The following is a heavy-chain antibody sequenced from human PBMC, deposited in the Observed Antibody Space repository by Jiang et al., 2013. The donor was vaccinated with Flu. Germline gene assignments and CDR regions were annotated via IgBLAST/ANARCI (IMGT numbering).Heavy chain of an antibody. V-gene: IGHV4-59*08. CDR2: THHSGET. D-gene: IGHD3-10*01. CDR1: GDSISGYY. CDR3: ARHYNSGTYPLDY. Sequence: GPGLVKPSETLSLTCTVSGDSISGYYWSWIRQPPGKGLEWVAYTHHSGETNYNSSLNNRATFSLDTSKNQLSLILRSVTAADTAVYFCARHYNSGTYPLDYWGQGTLVTVSS. J-gene: IGHJ4*02.